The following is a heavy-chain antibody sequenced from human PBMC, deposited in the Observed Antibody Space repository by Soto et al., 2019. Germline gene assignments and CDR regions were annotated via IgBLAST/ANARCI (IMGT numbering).Heavy chain of an antibody. J-gene: IGHJ4*02. CDR3: ARESEALEY. Sequence: GGSLRLSCAASGFTFSSYAMHWVRQAPGKGLEWVAVISYDRSNKYYADSVKGRFTISRDNSKNTLYLQMNSLRPEDTAVYYCARESEALEYWGQGTLVTVSS. CDR2: ISYDRSNK. CDR1: GFTFSSYA. V-gene: IGHV3-30-3*01.